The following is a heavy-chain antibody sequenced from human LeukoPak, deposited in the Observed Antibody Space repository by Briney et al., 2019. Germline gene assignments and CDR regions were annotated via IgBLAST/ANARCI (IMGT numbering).Heavy chain of an antibody. J-gene: IGHJ4*02. Sequence: PGESLRLSCAASGFTFSSYSMNWVRQAPGKGLEWVSSISSSSSYIYYADSVKGRFTISRDNAKNSLYLQMNSLRAEDTAVNYCARGGSGWPTPIDYWGQGTLVTVSS. CDR1: GFTFSSYS. D-gene: IGHD6-19*01. V-gene: IGHV3-21*01. CDR2: ISSSSSYI. CDR3: ARGGSGWPTPIDY.